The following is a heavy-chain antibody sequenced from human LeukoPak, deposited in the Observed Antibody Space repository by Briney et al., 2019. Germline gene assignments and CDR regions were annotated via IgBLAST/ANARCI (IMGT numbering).Heavy chain of an antibody. Sequence: EGSLRLSCAAAAFTFRSYWMSWVRQAKGKGLEWVANINPDESVKNYVDSVKGRFTISRDNAKNSLYVQMDSLTVEDTAVYYCARVRCCEGSGLIYFDPWSQGTLVTVSS. V-gene: IGHV3-7*01. J-gene: IGHJ5*02. CDR3: ARVRCCEGSGLIYFDP. D-gene: IGHD6-19*01. CDR2: INPDESVK. CDR1: AFTFRSYW.